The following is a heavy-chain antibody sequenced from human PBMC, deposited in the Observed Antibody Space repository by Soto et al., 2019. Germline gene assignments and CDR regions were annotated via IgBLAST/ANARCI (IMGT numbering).Heavy chain of an antibody. CDR3: ARGLSSGYYNWFGP. V-gene: IGHV5-51*01. CDR2: IYPGDSET. Sequence: GESLKISCKGSGYSFTVHWIAWVRQMPGKGLEWMGIIYPGDSETRYSPSFQGQVTISVDKSISTAYLQWSSLKASDTAMYYCARGLSSGYYNWFGPWGQGTQVTVSS. CDR1: GYSFTVHW. J-gene: IGHJ5*02. D-gene: IGHD3-22*01.